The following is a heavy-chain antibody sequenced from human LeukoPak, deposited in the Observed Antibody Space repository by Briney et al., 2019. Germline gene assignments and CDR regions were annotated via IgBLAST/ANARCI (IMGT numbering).Heavy chain of an antibody. D-gene: IGHD3-3*01. J-gene: IGHJ6*03. CDR3: ARVGGNPYYDFWSGYYTEYYYYYMDV. CDR1: GFTFSSYE. V-gene: IGHV3-48*03. Sequence: PGGSLRLSCAASGFTFSSYEMNWVRQAPGKGLEWVSYISSSGSTIYYADSVKGRFTISRDNAKNSLYLQMNSLRAEDTAVYYCARVGGNPYYDFWSGYYTEYYYYYMDVWGKGTTVTVSS. CDR2: ISSSGSTI.